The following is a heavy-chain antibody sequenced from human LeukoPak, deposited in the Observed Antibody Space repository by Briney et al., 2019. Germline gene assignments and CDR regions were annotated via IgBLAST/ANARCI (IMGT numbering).Heavy chain of an antibody. D-gene: IGHD4-17*01. Sequence: PGGSLRLSCAASGFTFSSYGMHWVRQAPGKGLEWVAVISYDGSNKYYADSVKGRFTISRDNSKNTLYLQMNSLRAEDTAVYYCAKVEETTVTKQYYFDYWGQGTLVTVSS. J-gene: IGHJ4*02. CDR1: GFTFSSYG. CDR3: AKVEETTVTKQYYFDY. V-gene: IGHV3-30*18. CDR2: ISYDGSNK.